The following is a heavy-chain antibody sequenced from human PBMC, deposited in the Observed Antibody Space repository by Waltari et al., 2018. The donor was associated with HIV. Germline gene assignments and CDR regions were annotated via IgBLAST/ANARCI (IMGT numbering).Heavy chain of an antibody. D-gene: IGHD2-21*01. Sequence: QVQLQESGPGLVKPSGTLSLTCAVSGGSISSSNWWSWVRQPPGKGLAWIGEIYHSGSTNYNPSLKSRVTISVDKSKNQFSLKLSSVTAADTAVYYCARDYRVWWLQSGGDDAFDIWGQGTMVTVSS. CDR3: ARDYRVWWLQSGGDDAFDI. CDR1: GGSISSSNW. J-gene: IGHJ3*02. V-gene: IGHV4-4*02. CDR2: IYHSGST.